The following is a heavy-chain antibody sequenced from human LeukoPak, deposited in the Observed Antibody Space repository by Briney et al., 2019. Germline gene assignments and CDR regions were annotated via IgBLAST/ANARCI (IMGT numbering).Heavy chain of an antibody. D-gene: IGHD3-10*01. CDR1: GFTFSSYV. J-gene: IGHJ4*02. Sequence: GGSLRLFCAASGFTFSSYVMHWVRQAPGKGLEWVAVISYDGSNKYYADSVKGRFTISRDNSKNTLYLQMNSLRDEDTAVYYCAIIGLGSYGSGSYIEYWGQGTLVTVSS. V-gene: IGHV3-30*03. CDR2: ISYDGSNK. CDR3: AIIGLGSYGSGSYIEY.